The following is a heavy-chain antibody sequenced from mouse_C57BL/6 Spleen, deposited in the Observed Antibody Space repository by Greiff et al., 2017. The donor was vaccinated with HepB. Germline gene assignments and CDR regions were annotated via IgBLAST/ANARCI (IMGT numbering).Heavy chain of an antibody. Sequence: EVQRVESGGDLVKPGGSLKLSCAASGFTFSSYGMSWVRQTPDKRLEWVATISSGGSYTYYPDSVKGRFTISRDNAKNTLYLQLSSLKSEDTAMYYCARLYYYGSRNYFDYWGQGTTLTVSS. V-gene: IGHV5-6*01. D-gene: IGHD1-1*01. CDR3: ARLYYYGSRNYFDY. CDR1: GFTFSSYG. CDR2: ISSGGSYT. J-gene: IGHJ2*01.